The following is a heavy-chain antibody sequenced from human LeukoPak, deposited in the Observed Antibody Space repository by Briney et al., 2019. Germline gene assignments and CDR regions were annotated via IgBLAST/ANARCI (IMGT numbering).Heavy chain of an antibody. Sequence: GASVKVSCKASGYTFTSYGISWVRQAPGQGLEWMGWISAYNGNTNYAQKLQGRVTMTTDTSTSTAYMELRSLRSDDTAVYYCASVDCVGSCYSGENWFDPWGQGTLVTVSS. CDR2: ISAYNGNT. CDR1: GYTFTSYG. V-gene: IGHV1-18*01. J-gene: IGHJ5*02. CDR3: ASVDCVGSCYSGENWFDP. D-gene: IGHD2-15*01.